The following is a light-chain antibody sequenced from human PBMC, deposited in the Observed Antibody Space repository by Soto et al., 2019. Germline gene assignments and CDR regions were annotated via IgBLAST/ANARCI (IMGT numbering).Light chain of an antibody. J-gene: IGKJ1*01. CDR1: QSVLYSSNNKNY. CDR3: QQYYSIPPWT. CDR2: WAS. Sequence: DIVMTQSPDSLAVSLGERATINCKFSQSVLYSSNNKNYLAWYQHKLGQPPKLLIYWASTRESGVPDRFSGSGSRTDLTLSISSLQAEDVAVYYCQQYYSIPPWTFGQGTKVDIK. V-gene: IGKV4-1*01.